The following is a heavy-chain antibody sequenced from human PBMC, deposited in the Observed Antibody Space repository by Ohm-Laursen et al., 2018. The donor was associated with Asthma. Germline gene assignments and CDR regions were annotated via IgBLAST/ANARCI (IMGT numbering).Heavy chain of an antibody. Sequence: SLRLSCTASGFTFSSYSMNWVRQAPGKGLEWVSYISSSSTIYYADSVKGRFTISRDNAKNSLYLQMNSLRAEDTAVYYCARVVQPDYWGQGTLVTVSS. CDR2: ISSSSTI. CDR1: GFTFSSYS. V-gene: IGHV3-48*01. D-gene: IGHD2-21*01. J-gene: IGHJ4*02. CDR3: ARVVQPDY.